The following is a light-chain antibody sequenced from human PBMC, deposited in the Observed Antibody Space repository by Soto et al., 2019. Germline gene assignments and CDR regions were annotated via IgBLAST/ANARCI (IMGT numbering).Light chain of an antibody. Sequence: QSVLTQPLSASGTPGQRVTISCSGRSSNIGSNSVYWYQHLPGTAPKLVIYRNSQRPSGVPDRFSGSKSGTSASLAISGLQSEDEADYYCAGWDDSLSGYVFGPGTKVTVL. V-gene: IGLV1-47*01. CDR3: AGWDDSLSGYV. CDR2: RNS. CDR1: SSNIGSNS. J-gene: IGLJ1*01.